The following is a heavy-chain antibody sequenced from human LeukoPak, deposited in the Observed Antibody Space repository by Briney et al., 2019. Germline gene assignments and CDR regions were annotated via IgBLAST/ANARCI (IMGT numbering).Heavy chain of an antibody. D-gene: IGHD3-3*01. Sequence: GGSLRLSCAASGFNFDKYWMTWVCQAPGKGLEWVANIKQDGSETNYVDSVKGRYTISRDNAKNSLYLQMNSLRAEDAAFYYCAKAWSGYYFDYWGQGTLVTVSS. CDR3: AKAWSGYYFDY. V-gene: IGHV3-7*03. J-gene: IGHJ4*02. CDR2: IKQDGSET. CDR1: GFNFDKYW.